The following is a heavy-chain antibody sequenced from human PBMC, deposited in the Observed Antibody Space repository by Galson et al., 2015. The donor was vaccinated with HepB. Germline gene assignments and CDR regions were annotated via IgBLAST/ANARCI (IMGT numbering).Heavy chain of an antibody. CDR2: VSYDGNKK. J-gene: IGHJ4*02. CDR3: ARDDWTHGNSGHNYFHH. CDR1: GFNFSTYG. V-gene: IGHV3-30*03. Sequence: SLRLSCAASGFNFSTYGMHWVRQAPGKGLEWVAVVSYDGNKKSYADSVEGRFTISRDNSKNTLYVQMNSLRSEDTAVYYCARDDWTHGNSGHNYFHHWGQGSLVTVSS. D-gene: IGHD3-9*01.